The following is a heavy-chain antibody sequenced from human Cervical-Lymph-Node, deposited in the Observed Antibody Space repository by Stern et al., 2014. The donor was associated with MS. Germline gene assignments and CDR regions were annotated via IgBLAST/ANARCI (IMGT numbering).Heavy chain of an antibody. D-gene: IGHD1-26*01. Sequence: VQLGQSGAEVKKSGESLKISCKGSGYSFTTHWTAWVRQTPGKGLEWMGIVYPGDSYTTYSPSFQGQVTISADKSINTAYLHWSSLKASDTAMYYCARHPYSGDFSYGGGFDYWGQGTLVTVSS. V-gene: IGHV5-51*01. J-gene: IGHJ4*02. CDR3: ARHPYSGDFSYGGGFDY. CDR2: VYPGDSYT. CDR1: GYSFTTHW.